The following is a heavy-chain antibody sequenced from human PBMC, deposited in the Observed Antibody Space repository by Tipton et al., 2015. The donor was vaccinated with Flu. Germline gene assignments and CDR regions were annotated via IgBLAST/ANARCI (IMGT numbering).Heavy chain of an antibody. J-gene: IGHJ6*03. D-gene: IGHD3-10*01. CDR2: IYPTGTT. V-gene: IGHV4-39*01. CDR1: SGSIRSTNYF. Sequence: TLSLTCTVSSGSIRSTNYFCAWIRQPPGKRLELIGSIYPTGTTYYNPSLKSRVTISVDTSKSQFSLMLKSVTAADTAVYYCARQGQGSGSYVYYYSYMDVWGKGTTVTASS. CDR3: ARQGQGSGSYVYYYSYMDV.